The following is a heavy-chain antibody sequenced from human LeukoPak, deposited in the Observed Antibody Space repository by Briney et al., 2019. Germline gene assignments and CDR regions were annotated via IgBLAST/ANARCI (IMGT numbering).Heavy chain of an antibody. J-gene: IGHJ3*02. V-gene: IGHV4-30-4*08. D-gene: IGHD3-22*01. CDR3: ARGDCYDSSGYYSSVAFDI. Sequence: SETLSLTCTVSGGSISSGDYYWSWIRQPPGKGLEWIGYIYYSGSTYYNPSLKSRVTISVDTSKNQFSLKLSSVTAADTAVYYCARGDCYDSSGYYSSVAFDIWGQGTMVTVSS. CDR1: GGSISSGDYY. CDR2: IYYSGST.